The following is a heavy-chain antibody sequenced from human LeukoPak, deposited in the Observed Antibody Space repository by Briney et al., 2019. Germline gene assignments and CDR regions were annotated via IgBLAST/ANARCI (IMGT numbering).Heavy chain of an antibody. CDR1: GFTLSSYS. CDR3: ARDLCSSTSCYAGWFDP. J-gene: IGHJ5*02. V-gene: IGHV3-48*01. D-gene: IGHD2-2*01. Sequence: GGSLRLSCAASGFTLSSYSMNWVRQAPGKGLEWVSYISSSSSTIYYADSVKGRFTISRDNAKNSLYLQMNSLRAEDTAVYYCARDLCSSTSCYAGWFDPWGQGTLVAVSS. CDR2: ISSSSSTI.